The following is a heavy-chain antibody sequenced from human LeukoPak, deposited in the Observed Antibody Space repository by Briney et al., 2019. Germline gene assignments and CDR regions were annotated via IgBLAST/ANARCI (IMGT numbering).Heavy chain of an antibody. CDR1: GFTFSSYS. CDR2: ISRSSSYI. CDR3: ARDRIAAAGTGPIDAFDI. Sequence: GGSLRLSCAASGFTFSSYSMNWVRQAPGKGLEGVSSISRSSSYIYYADSVKGRFTISRDNAKNSLYLQMNTLRAEDKAVYYCARDRIAAAGTGPIDAFDIWGQGTMVTVSS. V-gene: IGHV3-21*01. J-gene: IGHJ3*02. D-gene: IGHD6-13*01.